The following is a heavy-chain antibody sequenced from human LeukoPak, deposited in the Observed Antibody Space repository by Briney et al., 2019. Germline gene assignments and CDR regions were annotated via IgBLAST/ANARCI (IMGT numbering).Heavy chain of an antibody. Sequence: SETLSLTCIVSGGSISSSIYYWAWVRQPPGKGLEWIGTVFYNGATQYSPSLRSRVTISIDTSTNQFSLKLSSVTAADTAVYYCARDGTVNYYYGMDVWGQGTTVTVSS. D-gene: IGHD4-17*01. V-gene: IGHV4-39*07. J-gene: IGHJ6*02. CDR3: ARDGTVNYYYGMDV. CDR1: GGSISSSIYY. CDR2: VFYNGAT.